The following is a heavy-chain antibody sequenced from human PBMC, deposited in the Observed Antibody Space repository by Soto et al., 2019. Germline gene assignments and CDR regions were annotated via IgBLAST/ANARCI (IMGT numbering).Heavy chain of an antibody. CDR1: GISLSSGVVG. J-gene: IGHJ6*02. Sequence: QITLKESGPTLVKPTQTLTLTCTYSGISLSSGVVGVGWIRQAPGEALEWLVLIYWNDDRYFNPSLRHRLTITRDTSKNQVVLTMTNMDPVDTATYYCARRLPGPSGYGVWGQGTTVTVSS. CDR2: IYWNDDR. CDR3: ARRLPGPSGYGV. D-gene: IGHD6-13*01. V-gene: IGHV2-5*01.